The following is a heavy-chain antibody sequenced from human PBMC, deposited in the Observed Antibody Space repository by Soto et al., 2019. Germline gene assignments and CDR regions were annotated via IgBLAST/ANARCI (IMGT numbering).Heavy chain of an antibody. J-gene: IGHJ6*02. V-gene: IGHV3-21*01. CDR1: GFTFSSYS. CDR2: ISSSSSYI. D-gene: IGHD6-13*01. CDR3: ARIPRIAAAGYYYYGMDV. Sequence: GSLRLSCAASGFTFSSYSMNWVRQAPGKGLEWVSSISSSSSYIYYADSVKGRFTISRDNAKNSLYLQMNSLRAEDTAVYYCARIPRIAAAGYYYYGMDVWGQGTTVTVSS.